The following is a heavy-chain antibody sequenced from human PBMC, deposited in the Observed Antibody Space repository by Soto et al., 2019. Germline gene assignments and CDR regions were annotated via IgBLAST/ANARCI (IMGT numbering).Heavy chain of an antibody. CDR3: ARRLGYCSSTSCRYGNWFDP. D-gene: IGHD2-2*01. V-gene: IGHV4-34*01. CDR2: INHSGST. Sequence: SETLSLTCAVYGGSFSGYYWSWIRQPPGKGLEWIGEINHSGSTNYNPSLKSRVTISVDTSKNQFSLKLSSVTAADTAVYYCARRLGYCSSTSCRYGNWFDPLGQGTLVTVSS. CDR1: GGSFSGYY. J-gene: IGHJ5*02.